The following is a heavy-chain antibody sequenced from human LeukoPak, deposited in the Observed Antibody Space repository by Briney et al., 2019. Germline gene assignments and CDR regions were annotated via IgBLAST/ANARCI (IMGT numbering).Heavy chain of an antibody. CDR1: GGSISSGGYY. D-gene: IGHD3-10*01. J-gene: IGHJ3*02. V-gene: IGHV4-31*03. CDR2: IYYSGST. CDR3: ASMVRGVVDAFDI. Sequence: PSEALSLTCTVSGGSISSGGYYWSWIRQHPGKGLEWIGYIYYSGSTYYNPSLKSRVTISVDTSKNQFSLKLSSVTAADTAVYYCASMVRGVVDAFDIWGQGTMVTVSS.